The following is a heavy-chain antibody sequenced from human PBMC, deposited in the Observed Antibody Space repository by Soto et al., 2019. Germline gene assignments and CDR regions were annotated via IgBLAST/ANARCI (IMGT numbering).Heavy chain of an antibody. J-gene: IGHJ4*02. D-gene: IGHD3-10*01. CDR2: TQNKANSYTT. Sequence: GGSLRPSCAASGFTFSDHYMDWVRQAPGKGLEWVGRTQNKANSYTTKYAASVKGRFTISRDDSKRIAYLQMNSLKTEDTAVYYCTRAFITMLRGVIITFDYWGQGTLVTVSS. CDR3: TRAFITMLRGVIITFDY. V-gene: IGHV3-72*01. CDR1: GFTFSDHY.